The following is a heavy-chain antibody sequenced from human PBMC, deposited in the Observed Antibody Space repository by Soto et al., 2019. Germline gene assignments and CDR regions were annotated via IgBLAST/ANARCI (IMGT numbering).Heavy chain of an antibody. J-gene: IGHJ5*02. V-gene: IGHV5-51*03. CDR3: ARHYYYGSGDPNWFDP. CDR2: IYPGDSDT. D-gene: IGHD3-10*01. CDR1: GYSFTSYW. Sequence: EVQLVQSGAEVKKPGESLKISCKGSGYSFTSYWIGWVRQMPGKGLEWMGIIYPGDSDTRYSPSFQGQVTIPADKSISTAYLQWSSLKASDTAMYYCARHYYYGSGDPNWFDPWGPGTLVTVSS.